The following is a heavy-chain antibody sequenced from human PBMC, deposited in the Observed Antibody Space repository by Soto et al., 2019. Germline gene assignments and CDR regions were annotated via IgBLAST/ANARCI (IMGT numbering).Heavy chain of an antibody. D-gene: IGHD3-22*01. CDR2: ISGSGLST. J-gene: IGHJ4*02. CDR3: VKSRGSSGLYDFDD. V-gene: IGHV3-23*01. CDR1: GFTFSNYA. Sequence: EVQLLESGGGLVQPGGSPTLSCTASGFTFSNYALSWVRQAPGKGLEWVSGISGSGLSTYYADSVKGRFSISRDSSTNTVHLQMNSLRAEDTALYYCVKSRGSSGLYDFDDWGQGTLVTVSS.